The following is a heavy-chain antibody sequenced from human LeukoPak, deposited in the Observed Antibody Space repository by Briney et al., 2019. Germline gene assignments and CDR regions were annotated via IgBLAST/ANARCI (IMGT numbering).Heavy chain of an antibody. Sequence: SETLSLTCTVSGGSISSSSYYWGWIRQPPGKGLEWIGSIYYSGSTYYNPSLKSRVTISVDTSKNQFSLKLSSVTAADTAVYYCARHRSVGVTDAFDIWGQGTMVTVSS. V-gene: IGHV4-39*07. CDR1: GGSISSSSYY. CDR2: IYYSGST. J-gene: IGHJ3*02. CDR3: ARHRSVGVTDAFDI. D-gene: IGHD1-26*01.